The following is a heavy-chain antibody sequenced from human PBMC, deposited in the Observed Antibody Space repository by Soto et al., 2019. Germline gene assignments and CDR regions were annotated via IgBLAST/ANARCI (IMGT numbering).Heavy chain of an antibody. J-gene: IGHJ4*02. V-gene: IGHV3-30*18. CDR1: GFTFSSYG. CDR3: AKDWYGSGVDY. Sequence: GGSLRLSCAASGFTFSSYGMHWVRQAPGKGLEWVAVISYDGSNKYYADSVKGRFTISRDNSKNTLYLQMNSLRAEDTAVYYCAKDWYGSGVDYWGQGTLVTVSS. CDR2: ISYDGSNK. D-gene: IGHD3-10*01.